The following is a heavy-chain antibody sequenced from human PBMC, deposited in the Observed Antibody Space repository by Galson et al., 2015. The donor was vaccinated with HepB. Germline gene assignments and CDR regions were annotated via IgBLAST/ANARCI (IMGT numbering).Heavy chain of an antibody. J-gene: IGHJ3*02. CDR3: ATIRVGFCITTSCKADDFDI. CDR1: GYTFSTYY. D-gene: IGHD2-2*01. Sequence: SVKVSCKASGYTFSTYYIHWVRQAPGQGLEWKGIINPSGGRTNYAQKFQDRVTMTRDTSTSTVYMQLSSLRSEDTAVYYCATIRVGFCITTSCKADDFDIWGQGTMVTVSS. CDR2: INPSGGRT. V-gene: IGHV1-46*01.